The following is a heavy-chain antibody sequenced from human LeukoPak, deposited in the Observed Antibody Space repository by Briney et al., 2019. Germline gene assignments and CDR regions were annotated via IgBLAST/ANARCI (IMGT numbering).Heavy chain of an antibody. V-gene: IGHV3-7*03. CDR3: AKGRGSSWYFSDYYLDY. CDR2: IKQDGGEK. Sequence: PGGSLRLSCAASGFTFSSYWMSWVRQAPGKGLEWVANIKQDGGEKYYVDSVKGRFTISRDNAKNSLYLQMNSLRAEDTALYYCAKGRGSSWYFSDYYLDYWGQGTLVTVSS. D-gene: IGHD6-13*01. CDR1: GFTFSSYW. J-gene: IGHJ4*02.